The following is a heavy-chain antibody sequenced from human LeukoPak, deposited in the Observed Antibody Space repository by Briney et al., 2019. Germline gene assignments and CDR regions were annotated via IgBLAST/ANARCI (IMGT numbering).Heavy chain of an antibody. Sequence: GGSLRLSCAASGFIFDDYVMHWGRHAPGKGLEWVSLITGDGGSTYYADSVKGRFTVSRDNSKNSLYLQMNSLRTEDTALYYCAKARWLPLMMFDPWGQGTLVTVSS. CDR1: GFIFDDYV. V-gene: IGHV3-43*02. J-gene: IGHJ5*02. CDR3: AKARWLPLMMFDP. D-gene: IGHD5-18*01. CDR2: ITGDGGST.